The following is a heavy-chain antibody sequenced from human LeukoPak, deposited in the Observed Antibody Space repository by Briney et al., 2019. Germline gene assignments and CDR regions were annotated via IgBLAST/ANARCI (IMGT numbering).Heavy chain of an antibody. J-gene: IGHJ4*02. CDR1: GFTFSNYW. D-gene: IGHD6-13*01. CDR3: ASASSHRIAAGGDY. CDR2: INSDGSSR. Sequence: GGSLKLSCAASGFTFSNYWMHWVRQAPGKGLVWVSRINSDGSSRNYADSVKGRFTISRDNAKNTLYLQMNSLRAEDTAVYYCASASSHRIAAGGDYWGQGTLVTVSS. V-gene: IGHV3-74*01.